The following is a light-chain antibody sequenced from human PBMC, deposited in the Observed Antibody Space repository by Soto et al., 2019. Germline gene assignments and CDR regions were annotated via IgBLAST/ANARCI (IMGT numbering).Light chain of an antibody. V-gene: IGLV2-23*01. CDR2: EGT. Sequence: QSALTQPASVSGSPGQSTTISCTGTNNLVSWYQQHPGKAPKVVVYEGTKRPSGVSNRFSGSNSGGTASLTISGLQAKDEASYFCCAYVGARSYVFGPGTRSPS. CDR3: CAYVGARSYV. J-gene: IGLJ1*01. CDR1: NNL.